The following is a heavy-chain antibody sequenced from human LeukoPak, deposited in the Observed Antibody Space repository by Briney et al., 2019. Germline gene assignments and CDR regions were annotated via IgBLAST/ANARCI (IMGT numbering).Heavy chain of an antibody. CDR3: ARATAMVSEGFDY. J-gene: IGHJ4*02. CDR1: GFTFSDYY. CDR2: ISSSGSTV. D-gene: IGHD5-18*01. V-gene: IGHV3-11*01. Sequence: GGSLRLSCAASGFTFSDYYMSWIRQAPGKGLEWVSYISSSGSTVYYADSVKGRFTISRDNAKNSLYLQMNSLRAEDTAVYYCARATAMVSEGFDYWGQGTLVTVSS.